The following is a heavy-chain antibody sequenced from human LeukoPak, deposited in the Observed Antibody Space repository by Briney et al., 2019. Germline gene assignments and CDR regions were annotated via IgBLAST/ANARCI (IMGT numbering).Heavy chain of an antibody. CDR1: GGSISSSNW. Sequence: PSETLSLTCAVSGGSISSSNWWSWVRQPPGKGLEWIGEIYHSGSTNYNPSLKSRVTISVDTSKNQFSLKLSSVTAADTAVYYCARGVRDYGSGSYLDYWGQGTLVTVSS. J-gene: IGHJ4*02. CDR2: IYHSGST. CDR3: ARGVRDYGSGSYLDY. V-gene: IGHV4-4*02. D-gene: IGHD3-10*01.